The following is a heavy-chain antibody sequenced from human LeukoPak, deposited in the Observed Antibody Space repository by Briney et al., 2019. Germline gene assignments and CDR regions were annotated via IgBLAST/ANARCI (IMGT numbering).Heavy chain of an antibody. CDR2: INHSGST. J-gene: IGHJ4*02. CDR1: GGSFSGYY. D-gene: IGHD1-14*01. CDR3: ARGWYDFDC. V-gene: IGHV4-34*01. Sequence: MPSETLSLTCAVYGGSFSGYYWSWIRQPPGKGLEWIGEINHSGSTNYNPSLKSRVTISVDTSKNQFSLKLSSVTAADTAVYYCARGWYDFDCWGQGTLVTVSS.